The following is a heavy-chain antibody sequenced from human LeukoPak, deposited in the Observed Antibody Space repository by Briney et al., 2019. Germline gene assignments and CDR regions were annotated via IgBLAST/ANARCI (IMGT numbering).Heavy chain of an antibody. Sequence: ASVKVSCKASGYTFTNYYMHWVRQAPGQGLEWMGWINPNSGGTNYAQKFQGRVTMTRDTSISTAYMELSRLRSDDTAVYYCARGPGSSFVFDYWGQGTLVTVSS. D-gene: IGHD6-13*01. J-gene: IGHJ4*02. CDR2: INPNSGGT. CDR3: ARGPGSSFVFDY. CDR1: GYTFTNYY. V-gene: IGHV1-2*02.